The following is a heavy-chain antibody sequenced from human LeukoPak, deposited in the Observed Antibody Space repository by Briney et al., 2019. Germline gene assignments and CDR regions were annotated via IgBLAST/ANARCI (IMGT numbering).Heavy chain of an antibody. CDR1: GFTFSYYA. J-gene: IGHJ4*02. D-gene: IGHD5-18*01. V-gene: IGHV3-23*01. Sequence: GGSLRLSCAASGFTFSYYAMSWVRQAPGKGLERVSTLGKSGSTYYADSVKGRFTISRDNSKSTLYLQMNSLRAEDTAVYYCAKRDSAGLHYFDYWGQGTLVTVSS. CDR2: LGKSGST. CDR3: AKRDSAGLHYFDY.